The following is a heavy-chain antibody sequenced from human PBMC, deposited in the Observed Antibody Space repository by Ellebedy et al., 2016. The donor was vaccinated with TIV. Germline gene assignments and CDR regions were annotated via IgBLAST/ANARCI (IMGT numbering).Heavy chain of an antibody. CDR1: GASISNTNYY. J-gene: IGHJ4*02. Sequence: MPSETLSLTCSVSGASISNTNYYWSWIRQHPGKGLEFIGYIYYRDVTYYSPSLESRLTISVDTSKNQFSLRLSSVTVADTAVYYCARAPLTHYDIMTGYYFESWGQGTLVTVSS. D-gene: IGHD3-9*01. CDR2: IYYRDVT. CDR3: ARAPLTHYDIMTGYYFES. V-gene: IGHV4-31*03.